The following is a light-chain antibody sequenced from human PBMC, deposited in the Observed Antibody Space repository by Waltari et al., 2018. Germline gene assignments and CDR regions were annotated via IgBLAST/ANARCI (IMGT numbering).Light chain of an antibody. CDR2: GVR. Sequence: QSALTQPASVTGSPGQSITISCTGTSNDVGNYNLVSWYQQPPGKAPKLLIYGVRERPSAVSNRFSGSKSGNTASLTISGLQAEDEADYFCSSYALASDVVFGGGTKVTVL. CDR1: SNDVGNYNL. CDR3: SSYALASDVV. V-gene: IGLV2-23*02. J-gene: IGLJ2*01.